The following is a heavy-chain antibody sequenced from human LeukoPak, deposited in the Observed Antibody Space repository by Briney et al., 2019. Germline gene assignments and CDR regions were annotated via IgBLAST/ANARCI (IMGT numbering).Heavy chain of an antibody. CDR1: GYTFTRYC. J-gene: IGHJ4*02. D-gene: IGHD1-1*01. CDR3: AMEDSKRGSRGYLDY. CDR2: ISGYSGNT. V-gene: IGHV1-18*01. Sequence: GASVKVSCKASGYTFTRYCISWVRQAPGQGLEWMGWISGYSGNTNYAQKLQGRVTMSTDTSTSTAYMELRSLRSDDTAVYYCAMEDSKRGSRGYLDYWGQGTLVTVSS.